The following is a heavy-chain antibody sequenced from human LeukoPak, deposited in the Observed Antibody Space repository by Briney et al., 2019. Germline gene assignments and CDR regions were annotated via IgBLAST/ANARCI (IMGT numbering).Heavy chain of an antibody. V-gene: IGHV3-30-3*01. J-gene: IGHJ4*02. D-gene: IGHD3-3*01. CDR1: GFTFSSYA. Sequence: PGRSLRLSCAASGFTFSSYAMHWVRRAPGKGLEWVAVISYDGSNKYYADSVKGRFTISRDNSKNTLYLQMNSLRAEDTAVYYCAARDWSGYYTAYFDYWGQGTLVTVSS. CDR2: ISYDGSNK. CDR3: AARDWSGYYTAYFDY.